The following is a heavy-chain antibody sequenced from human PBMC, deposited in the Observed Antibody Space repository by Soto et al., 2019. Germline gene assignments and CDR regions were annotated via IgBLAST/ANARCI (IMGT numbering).Heavy chain of an antibody. CDR2: ISAYNGNT. V-gene: IGHV1-18*01. Sequence: QVQLVQSGAEVKKPGASVKVSCKASGYTFSSYISWVRQAPGQGLVWMGWISAYNGNTNYAQNLQGRVTMTTDTSTSTAYMELRSLRSDDTAVYYCARDLPPVDYWGQGTLVTVSS. J-gene: IGHJ4*02. CDR1: GYTFSSY. CDR3: ARDLPPVDY.